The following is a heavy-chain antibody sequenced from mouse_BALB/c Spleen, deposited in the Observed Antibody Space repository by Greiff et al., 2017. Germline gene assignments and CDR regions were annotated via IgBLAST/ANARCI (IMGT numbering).Heavy chain of an antibody. V-gene: IGHV7-3*02. J-gene: IGHJ3*01. CDR1: GFTFTDYY. CDR3: ARDPLGYYAY. CDR2: IRNKANGYTT. Sequence: EVKLVESGGGLVQPGGSLRLSCATSGFTFTDYYMSWVRQPPGKALEWLGFIRNKANGYTTEYSASVKGRFTISRDNSQSILYLQMNTLRAEDSATYYCARDPLGYYAYWGQGTLVTVSA. D-gene: IGHD2-3*01.